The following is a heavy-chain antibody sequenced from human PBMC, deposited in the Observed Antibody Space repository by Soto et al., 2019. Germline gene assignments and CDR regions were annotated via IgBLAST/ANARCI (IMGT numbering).Heavy chain of an antibody. J-gene: IGHJ6*02. Sequence: PSETLSLTCTVSGGSISSYYWSWIRQPPGKGLEWIGYIYYSGSTNYNPSLKSRVTISVDTSKNQFSLKLSSVTAADTAVYYCARVGYSSSWVYYYYYGMDVWGQGTTVTVS. D-gene: IGHD6-13*01. CDR3: ARVGYSSSWVYYYYYGMDV. CDR1: GGSISSYY. CDR2: IYYSGST. V-gene: IGHV4-59*01.